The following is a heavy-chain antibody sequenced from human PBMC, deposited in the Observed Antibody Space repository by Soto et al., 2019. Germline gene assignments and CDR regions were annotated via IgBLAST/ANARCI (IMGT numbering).Heavy chain of an antibody. CDR1: GGSISSYY. CDR3: ARGVGSSSWYLDYYYYGMDV. Sequence: SETLSLTCTVSGGSISSYYWSWIRQPPGKGLEWIGYIYYSGSTNYNPSLKSRVTISVDTSKNQFSLKLSSVTAADTAVYYCARGVGSSSWYLDYYYYGMDVCGQGTTVTVSS. V-gene: IGHV4-59*01. J-gene: IGHJ6*02. CDR2: IYYSGST. D-gene: IGHD6-13*01.